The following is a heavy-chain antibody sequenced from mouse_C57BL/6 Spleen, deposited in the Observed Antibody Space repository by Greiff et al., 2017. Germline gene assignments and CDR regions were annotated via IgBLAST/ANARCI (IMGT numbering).Heavy chain of an antibody. J-gene: IGHJ1*03. Sequence: QLQQPGAELLKPGASVKLSCKALGYTFTSYWMHWVKQRPGQGLEWIGMIHLISGSTNYNEKCKSKATWTVDKSSSTAYMQHSSLTLEDSAVYYCARAALRERYFGVWGTGTTVTVSS. CDR1: GYTFTSYW. V-gene: IGHV1-64*01. D-gene: IGHD1-1*01. CDR2: IHLISGST. CDR3: ARAALRERYFGV.